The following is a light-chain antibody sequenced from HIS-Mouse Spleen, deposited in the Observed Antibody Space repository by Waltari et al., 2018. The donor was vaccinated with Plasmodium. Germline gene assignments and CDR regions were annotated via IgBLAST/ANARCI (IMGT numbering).Light chain of an antibody. CDR1: ALPKKY. V-gene: IGLV3-10*01. CDR2: EDS. J-gene: IGLJ3*02. Sequence: SYELTQPPSVSVSPGQTARITCSGDALPKKYAYWYQQKSGQAPVLVIYEDSQRPSGIPEWFSGASSGTMATLTISGAQVEDEADYYCYSTDSSGNHRVFGGGTKLTVL. CDR3: YSTDSSGNHRV.